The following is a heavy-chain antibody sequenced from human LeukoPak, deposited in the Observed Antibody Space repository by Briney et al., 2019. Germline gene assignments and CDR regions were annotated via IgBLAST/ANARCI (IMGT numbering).Heavy chain of an antibody. D-gene: IGHD6-19*01. CDR1: GYSISSGYY. Sequence: SETLSLTCIVSGYSISSGYYWGWIRQPPGKGLECIASIYHSGSTYYNPSLKSRVTISVDTSKNQFSLKLSSVTAADTAVYYCARVKSSGWGIGFAYWGQGTLVTVSS. CDR3: ARVKSSGWGIGFAY. J-gene: IGHJ4*02. V-gene: IGHV4-38-2*02. CDR2: IYHSGST.